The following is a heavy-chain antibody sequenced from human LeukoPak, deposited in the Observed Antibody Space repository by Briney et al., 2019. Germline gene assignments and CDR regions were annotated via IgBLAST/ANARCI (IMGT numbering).Heavy chain of an antibody. CDR1: GFAFNTYV. J-gene: IGHJ4*02. Sequence: GGSLRLSCVASGFAFNTYVMSWVRQAPGKGLEWVGRIKSKAEGGTTGYAAPVKGRFTISRDDSKNTLYLQMNSLKTEDTAVYYCTTVSRLVRYYFDYWGQGTLVTVSS. V-gene: IGHV3-15*01. D-gene: IGHD6-19*01. CDR2: IKSKAEGGTT. CDR3: TTVSRLVRYYFDY.